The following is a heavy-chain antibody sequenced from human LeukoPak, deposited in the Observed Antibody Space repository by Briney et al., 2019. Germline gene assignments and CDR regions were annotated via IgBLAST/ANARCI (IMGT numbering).Heavy chain of an antibody. J-gene: IGHJ2*01. V-gene: IGHV3-53*01. CDR1: GFTVSSNY. CDR3: ARDLIASIPGSFDL. Sequence: GGSLRLSCAASGFTVSSNYMSWVRQAPGKGLEWVSVIYSAGNTNYADSVKGRFTISRDNSKNTVYLQMNSLRAEDTAVYYCARDLIASIPGSFDLWGRGTLVTVSS. CDR2: IYSAGNT. D-gene: IGHD3-22*01.